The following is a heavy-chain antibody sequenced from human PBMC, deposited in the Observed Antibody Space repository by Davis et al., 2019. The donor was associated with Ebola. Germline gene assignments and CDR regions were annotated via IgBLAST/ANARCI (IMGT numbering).Heavy chain of an antibody. CDR2: ISSSSSYI. D-gene: IGHD5-24*01. V-gene: IGHV3-21*01. Sequence: PGGSLRLSCAASGFTFSSYSMNWVRQAPGKGLEWVSSISSSSSYIYYADSVKGRFTISRDNAKNSLYLQMNSLRAEDTAVYYCARDASKDGSYWYFDLWGRGTLVTVSS. CDR1: GFTFSSYS. CDR3: ARDASKDGSYWYFDL. J-gene: IGHJ2*01.